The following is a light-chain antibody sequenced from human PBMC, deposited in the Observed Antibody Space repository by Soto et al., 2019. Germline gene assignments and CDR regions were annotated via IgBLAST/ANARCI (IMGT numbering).Light chain of an antibody. CDR3: QQYHNLPPWT. CDR2: GAS. J-gene: IGKJ1*01. Sequence: EIVMTQSPATLSVSPGERATVSRRASHDIRSNLAWYQQRPGQAPRLLIYGASTRATGIPARFSGSGSGTEFTLTISSLQSEVFAVYHCQQYHNLPPWTFGQGTKVDIK. CDR1: HDIRSN. V-gene: IGKV3-15*01.